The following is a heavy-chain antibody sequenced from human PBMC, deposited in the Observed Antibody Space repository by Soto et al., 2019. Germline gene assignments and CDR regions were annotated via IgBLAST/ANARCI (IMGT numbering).Heavy chain of an antibody. J-gene: IGHJ4*02. V-gene: IGHV3-7*03. CDR2: IKQDGGQK. CDR1: GFTFSKYW. Sequence: EVQLVDSGGGLVQPGGSLRLSCTASGFTFSKYWMAWVRQAPGKGLAWVAYIKQDGGQKGYVDSVRGRVTISRDNAENSLYLQMNSLRAEDTTFYYCARTNCGADCYFDYWGQGTLVTVSS. CDR3: ARTNCGADCYFDY. D-gene: IGHD2-21*01.